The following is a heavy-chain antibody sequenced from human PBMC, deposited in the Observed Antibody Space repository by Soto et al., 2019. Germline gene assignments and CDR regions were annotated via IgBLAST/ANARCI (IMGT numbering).Heavy chain of an antibody. V-gene: IGHV1-3*01. CDR1: GYTFTSYA. Sequence: QVQLVQSGAEVKKPGASVKVSCKASGYTFTSYAMHWVRQAPGQRLEWMGWINAGNGKTKYSQKFQGRVTITRDTSASTAYMELSSLRSEDTAVYYCARWGREYYYGSGSYTVYYYYYGMDVWGQGTTVTVSS. D-gene: IGHD3-10*01. J-gene: IGHJ6*02. CDR3: ARWGREYYYGSGSYTVYYYYYGMDV. CDR2: INAGNGKT.